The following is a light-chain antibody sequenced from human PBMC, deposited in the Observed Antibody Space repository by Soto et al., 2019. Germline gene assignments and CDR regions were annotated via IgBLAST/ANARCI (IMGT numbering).Light chain of an antibody. CDR2: DAS. J-gene: IGKJ3*01. CDR3: QHRHN. CDR1: QSVGSD. Sequence: EIVLTQSPATLSLSPGERATLSCRASQSVGSDFAWYQQKPGQAPRLLMYDASNRATGIPARFRGTGSGTDFTLTISSLEPEDFAFYYCQHRHNFGPGTKVDIK. V-gene: IGKV3-11*01.